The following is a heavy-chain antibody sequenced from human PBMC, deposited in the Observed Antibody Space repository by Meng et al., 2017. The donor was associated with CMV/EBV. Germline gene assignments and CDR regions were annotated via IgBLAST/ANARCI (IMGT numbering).Heavy chain of an antibody. CDR3: ARIGGYCSSTSCVGMDV. Sequence: SLKISCAASGFTFSSYAMHWVRQAPGKGLEWVAVISYDGSNKYYADSVKGRFTISRDNSKNTLYLQMNSLRAEDTAVYYCARIGGYCSSTSCVGMDVWGQGTTVTVSS. D-gene: IGHD2-2*01. J-gene: IGHJ6*02. CDR2: ISYDGSNK. V-gene: IGHV3-30-3*01. CDR1: GFTFSSYA.